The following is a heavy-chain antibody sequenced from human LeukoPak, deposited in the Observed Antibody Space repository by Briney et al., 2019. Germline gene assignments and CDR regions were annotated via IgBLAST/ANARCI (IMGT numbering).Heavy chain of an antibody. CDR2: MNTNSGNT. V-gene: IGHV1-8*01. D-gene: IGHD6-13*01. J-gene: IGHJ4*02. CDR1: GYTFTSYD. Sequence: ASVKVSCKASGYTFTSYDINWVRQATGQGLEWMGWMNTNSGNTGYAQKFQGRVTMTRNTSISTAYMELSSLRSEDTAVYYCARGAGVAALSTLDYWGQGTLVTVSS. CDR3: ARGAGVAALSTLDY.